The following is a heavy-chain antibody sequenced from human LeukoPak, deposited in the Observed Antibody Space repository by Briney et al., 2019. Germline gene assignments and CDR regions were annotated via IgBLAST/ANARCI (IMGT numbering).Heavy chain of an antibody. CDR2: IYCSGST. D-gene: IGHD3-10*01. J-gene: IGHJ6*03. V-gene: IGHV4-59*01. CDR1: GGSISSYY. CDR3: ARDRSTMVRGVLYYYYMDV. Sequence: SETLSLTCTVSGGSISSYYWSWIRQLPGKGLEWIGYIYCSGSTSYNPSLKSRVTISVDTSKNQFSLKLSSVTAADTAVYYCARDRSTMVRGVLYYYYMDVWGKGTTVTVSS.